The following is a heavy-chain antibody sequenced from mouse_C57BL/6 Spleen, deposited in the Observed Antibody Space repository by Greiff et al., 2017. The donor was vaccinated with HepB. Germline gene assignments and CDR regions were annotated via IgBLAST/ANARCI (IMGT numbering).Heavy chain of an antibody. J-gene: IGHJ4*01. Sequence: QVQLQQSGAELVKPGASVKLSCKASGYTFTSYWMQWVKQRPGQGLEWIGEIDPSDSYTNYNQKFKGKATLTVDTSSSTAYMQLSSLTSEDSAVYYCARDTTVVAPMDYWGQGTSVTVSS. D-gene: IGHD1-1*01. CDR3: ARDTTVVAPMDY. V-gene: IGHV1-50*01. CDR2: IDPSDSYT. CDR1: GYTFTSYW.